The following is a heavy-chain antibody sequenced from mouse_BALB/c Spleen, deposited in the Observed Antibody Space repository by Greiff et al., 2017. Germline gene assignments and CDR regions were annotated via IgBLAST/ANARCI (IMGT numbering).Heavy chain of an antibody. D-gene: IGHD2-2*01. CDR3: APTVYGDDEYDFDY. CDR1: GYSFTSYYA. Sequence: EVQLQESGPGLVKPSQSLSFTCTATGYSFTSYYAWKLILQFPGNILEWMGYISYSGSTSYNPALKSRNSITRDTSKNQFFLQLNSVTTEDTATYYCAPTVYGDDEYDFDYWGQGTTLTVSS. V-gene: IGHV3-2*02. CDR2: ISYSGST. J-gene: IGHJ2*01.